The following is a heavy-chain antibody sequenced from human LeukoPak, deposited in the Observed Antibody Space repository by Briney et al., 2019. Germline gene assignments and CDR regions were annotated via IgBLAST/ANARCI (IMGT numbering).Heavy chain of an antibody. D-gene: IGHD1-26*01. Sequence: SETLSLTCTVSGGSISSSSYYWGWIRQPPGKGLEWIGSIYYSGSTYYNPSLKSRVTISVDTSKNQFSLKLSSVTAADTAVYYCARDFLGAGTVGATSGYWGQGTLVAVSS. J-gene: IGHJ4*02. CDR1: GGSISSSSYY. V-gene: IGHV4-39*02. CDR2: IYYSGST. CDR3: ARDFLGAGTVGATSGY.